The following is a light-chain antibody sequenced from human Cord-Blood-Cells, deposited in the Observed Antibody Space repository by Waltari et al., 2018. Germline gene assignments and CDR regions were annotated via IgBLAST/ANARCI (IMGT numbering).Light chain of an antibody. CDR3: AAWDDSLNGPV. CDR1: SSNIGSTT. Sequence: QSVLTQPPSASGTPGQRVTISCSGSSSNIGSTTVNWYQQLPGTAPKLLIYSNKQRPSGVPDRFSGSKSGTSASLAISGLQSEDEADYYCAAWDDSLNGPVFGGGTKLTVL. CDR2: SNK. V-gene: IGLV1-44*01. J-gene: IGLJ3*02.